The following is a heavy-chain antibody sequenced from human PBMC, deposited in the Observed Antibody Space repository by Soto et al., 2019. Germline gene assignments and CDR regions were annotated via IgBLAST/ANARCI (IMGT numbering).Heavy chain of an antibody. CDR3: TGLWFGEIYNY. CDR2: IKNKNGGGTI. Sequence: DVELVESGGGLVKPGGSLTLSCAASGFSFKNAWMNWVRQAPGKGLEWVGRIKNKNGGGTIDYAAFVKGRFTISRDASENTLYLHMNDLKTEDSAVYFCTGLWFGEIYNYWGQGSLVTVSS. D-gene: IGHD3-10*01. J-gene: IGHJ4*01. V-gene: IGHV3-15*07. CDR1: GFSFKNAW.